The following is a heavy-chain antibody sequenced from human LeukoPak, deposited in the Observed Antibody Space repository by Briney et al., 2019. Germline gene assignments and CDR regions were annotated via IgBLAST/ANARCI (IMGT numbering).Heavy chain of an antibody. J-gene: IGHJ5*02. V-gene: IGHV1-2*02. CDR1: GGTFSSYA. D-gene: IGHD6-13*01. CDR3: ARARIAAAGTGWFDP. CDR2: INPNSGGT. Sequence: EASVKVSCKASGGTFSSYAISWVRQAPGQGLEWMGWINPNSGGTNYAQKFQGRVTMTRDTSISTAYMELSRLRSDDTAVYYCARARIAAAGTGWFDPWGQGTLVTVSS.